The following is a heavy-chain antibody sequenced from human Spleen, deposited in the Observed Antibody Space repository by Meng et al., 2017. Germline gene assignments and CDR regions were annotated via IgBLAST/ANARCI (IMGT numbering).Heavy chain of an antibody. CDR3: ARGPTTMAHDFDY. Sequence: QVQLQQCGAGLLKHSGTLSLPVVVSGGYFSDYYWSWIRQPPGKGLEWIGEINHSGSTNYNPSLESRATISVDTSKNNLSLKLSSVTAADSAVYYCARGPTTMAHDFDYWGQGTLVTVSS. D-gene: IGHD4-11*01. V-gene: IGHV4-34*01. CDR2: INHSGST. J-gene: IGHJ4*02. CDR1: GGYFSDYY.